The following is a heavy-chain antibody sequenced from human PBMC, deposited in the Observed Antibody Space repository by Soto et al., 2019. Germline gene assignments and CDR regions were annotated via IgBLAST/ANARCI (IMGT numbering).Heavy chain of an antibody. CDR3: ARDIPYYDFWSGYYTGYYYYYYMDV. Sequence: PGGSLRLSCAASGFTFSSYWMSWVRQAPGKWLEWVANIKQDGSEKYYVDSVKGRFTISRDNAKNSLYLQMNSLRAEDTAVYYCARDIPYYDFWSGYYTGYYYYYYMDVWGKGTTVTVSS. J-gene: IGHJ6*03. CDR1: GFTFSSYW. V-gene: IGHV3-7*01. CDR2: IKQDGSEK. D-gene: IGHD3-3*01.